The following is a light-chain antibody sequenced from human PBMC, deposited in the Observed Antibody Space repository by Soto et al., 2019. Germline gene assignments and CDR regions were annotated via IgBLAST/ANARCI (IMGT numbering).Light chain of an antibody. CDR2: TVS. J-gene: IGKJ5*01. CDR3: QQYYSYPIT. CDR1: QDISTW. V-gene: IGKV1D-16*01. Sequence: IQITQSPSTVSPSVGDRVTLTCRASQDISTWLAWYQQKPGKAPKSLIYTVSTLQSGVPSRFSGSGSGTEFSLTISSLQPEEFATYYCQQYYSYPITVGQGTRLEIK.